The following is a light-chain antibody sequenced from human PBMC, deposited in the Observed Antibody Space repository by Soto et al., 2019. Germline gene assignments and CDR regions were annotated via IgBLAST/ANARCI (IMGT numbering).Light chain of an antibody. CDR3: KQYNNWPPYT. J-gene: IGKJ2*01. CDR1: QSVSSN. CDR2: GAS. Sequence: EIVMTQSPATLSVSPGQRATLSCRASQSVSSNLAWYQWRPGQAPKLLIYGASTRATGIPARFSGSGSGTEFTLTISSLQSEDFAIYYCKQYNNWPPYTFGQGTKVDIK. V-gene: IGKV3-15*01.